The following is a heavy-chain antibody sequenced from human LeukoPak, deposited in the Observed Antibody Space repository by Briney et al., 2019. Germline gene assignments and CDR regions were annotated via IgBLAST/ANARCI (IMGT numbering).Heavy chain of an antibody. CDR2: INTNTGNP. D-gene: IGHD6-19*01. J-gene: IGHJ5*02. CDR1: GYTFTSYA. Sequence: ASVKVSCKASGYTFTSYAMNWVRQAPGQGLEWMGWINTNTGNPTYAQGFTGRFVFSLDTSVSTAYLQISSLKAEDTAVYYCGRGWWDKVAVAETNGFDPWGQGTLVTVSS. V-gene: IGHV7-4-1*02. CDR3: GRGWWDKVAVAETNGFDP.